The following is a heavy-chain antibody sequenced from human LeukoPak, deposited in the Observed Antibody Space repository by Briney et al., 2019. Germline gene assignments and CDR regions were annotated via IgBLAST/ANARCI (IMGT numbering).Heavy chain of an antibody. V-gene: IGHV4-4*07. CDR3: ARDLYYYDSRRDAFDI. D-gene: IGHD3-22*01. CDR1: GGSISTYY. J-gene: IGHJ3*02. CDR2: IYTSGST. Sequence: SETLSLTCTVSGGSISTYYWSWIRQPAGKGLEWIGRIYTSGSTTYNPSLKSRVTMSVDTSKNQFSLNLNPVTAADTAVYYCARDLYYYDSRRDAFDIWGQGTMVTVSS.